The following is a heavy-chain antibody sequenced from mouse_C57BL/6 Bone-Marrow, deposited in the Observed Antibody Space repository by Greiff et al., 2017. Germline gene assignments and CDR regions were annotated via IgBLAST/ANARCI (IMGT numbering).Heavy chain of an antibody. CDR1: GFHIKDDY. J-gene: IGHJ1*03. CDR3: ATGGPEV. CDR2: LDPENGAT. Sequence: VQLQQSGAELVRPGASVKLSCTASGFHIKDDYLHWVKQRPEQGLAWIGWLDPENGATEYASKFPGKVPITADTSSITAYLPLSSLPSEATAVYNCATGGPEVWGTGTTVTVSS. V-gene: IGHV14-4*01.